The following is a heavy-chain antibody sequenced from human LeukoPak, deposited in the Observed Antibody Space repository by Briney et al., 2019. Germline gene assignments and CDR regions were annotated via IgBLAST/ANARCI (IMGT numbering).Heavy chain of an antibody. J-gene: IGHJ3*02. CDR3: PGYSYGYDAFDI. D-gene: IGHD5-18*01. Sequence: ASVKVSCKASGYTLTNNGITWVRQAPGQGLEWMGWISAYTGNTNYAQKLQGRVTMTTDTSTSTAYMELRSLRSDDTAVYYCPGYSYGYDAFDIWGQGTMVTVSS. CDR1: GYTLTNNG. CDR2: ISAYTGNT. V-gene: IGHV1-18*01.